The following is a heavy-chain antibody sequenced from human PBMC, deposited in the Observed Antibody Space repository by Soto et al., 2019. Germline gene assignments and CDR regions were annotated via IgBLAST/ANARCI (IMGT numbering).Heavy chain of an antibody. CDR1: GGTFNKYA. CDR2: ITPLFGTP. J-gene: IGHJ4*02. V-gene: IGHV1-69*13. D-gene: IGHD6-25*01. CDR3: ARQFDYDTSGYYYAY. Sequence: ASVKVSWKASGGTFNKYAIDWVRQAPGQGLEWMGGITPLFGTPNYAQRFQGRVTISADEVTSTAYMALRSLRSDDTGVYYCARQFDYDTSGYYYAYWGQGTLVTVSS.